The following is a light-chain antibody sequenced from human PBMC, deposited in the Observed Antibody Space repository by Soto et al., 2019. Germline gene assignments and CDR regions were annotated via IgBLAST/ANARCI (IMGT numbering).Light chain of an antibody. CDR1: QSISSY. CDR2: AAY. CDR3: QRSYSTPPS. J-gene: IGKJ2*01. Sequence: DIQMTQSPSSLSASVGDRVTITCRASQSISSYLNWYQQKPGKAPKLLIYAAYSLQSGVPSRFSGSGAGTDFTLTSSSLRPEDFATYYCQRSYSTPPSFGQGTKLEIK. V-gene: IGKV1-39*01.